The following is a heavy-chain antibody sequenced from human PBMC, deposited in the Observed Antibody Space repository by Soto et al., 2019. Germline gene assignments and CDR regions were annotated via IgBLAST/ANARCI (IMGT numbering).Heavy chain of an antibody. J-gene: IGHJ5*02. CDR3: NKYSGTLSAPAA. CDR2: ISYDGSNK. CDR1: GFTFSSYA. V-gene: IGHV3-30-3*01. D-gene: IGHD1-26*01. Sequence: GGSLRLSCAASGFTFSSYAMHWVRQAPGKGLEWVAVISYDGSNKYYADSVKGRFTISRDNSKNTAYLQMNSLKTEDTAVYYCNKYSGTLSAPAALGPGTLVTVSS.